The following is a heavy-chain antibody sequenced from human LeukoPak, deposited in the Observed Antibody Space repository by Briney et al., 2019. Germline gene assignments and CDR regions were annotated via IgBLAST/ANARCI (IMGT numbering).Heavy chain of an antibody. CDR3: ARSGGQPLPAGFDP. Sequence: ASVKVSCKASGYTFTGYYTHWVPQAPGQRLEWMGRINPNSGGTNYAQKFQGRVTMTRDTSISTAYMELSRLRSDDTAVYYCARSGGQPLPAGFDPWGQGTLVTVSS. J-gene: IGHJ5*02. CDR1: GYTFTGYY. CDR2: INPNSGGT. V-gene: IGHV1-2*06. D-gene: IGHD2-2*01.